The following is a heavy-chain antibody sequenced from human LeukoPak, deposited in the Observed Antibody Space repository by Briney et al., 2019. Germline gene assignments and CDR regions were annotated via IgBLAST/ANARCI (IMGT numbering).Heavy chain of an antibody. CDR3: ARVGYCSGGSCPSVLYYYYYYGMDV. V-gene: IGHV1-2*02. J-gene: IGHJ6*02. Sequence: ASVKVSCKASGYTFTGYYMHWVRQAPGQGLERMGWINPNSGGTNYAQKFQGRVTMTRDTSISTAYMELSRLRSDDTAVYYCARVGYCSGGSCPSVLYYYYYYGMDVWGQGTTVTVSS. CDR1: GYTFTGYY. D-gene: IGHD2-15*01. CDR2: INPNSGGT.